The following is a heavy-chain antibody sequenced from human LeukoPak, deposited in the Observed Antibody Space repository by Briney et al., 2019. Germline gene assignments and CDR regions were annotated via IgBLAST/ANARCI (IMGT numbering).Heavy chain of an antibody. Sequence: PGGSLRLSCAASGFTFDDYAMHWVRQAPGKGLEWVSLISWDGGSTYYADSVKGRFTISRDNSKNSLYLQMNSLRAEDTALYYCAKDGGSWAGSGLGYYYYGMDVWGQGTTVTVSS. J-gene: IGHJ6*02. CDR2: ISWDGGST. V-gene: IGHV3-43D*03. CDR1: GFTFDDYA. D-gene: IGHD6-13*01. CDR3: AKDGGSWAGSGLGYYYYGMDV.